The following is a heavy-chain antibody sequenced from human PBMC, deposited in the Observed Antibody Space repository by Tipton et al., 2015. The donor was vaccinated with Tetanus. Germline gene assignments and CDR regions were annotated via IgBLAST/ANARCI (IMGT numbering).Heavy chain of an antibody. Sequence: TLSLTCTVSGGSISSGGYYWSWIRQHPGKGLEWIGYIYYSGSTYYNPSLKSRVTISVDTSKNQFSLKLSSVTAADTAVYYCARNTRNTLATVAGTRRNPYYYYGMDVWGQGTTVTVSS. CDR3: ARNTRNTLATVAGTRRNPYYYYGMDV. J-gene: IGHJ6*02. D-gene: IGHD6-19*01. CDR1: GGSISSGGYY. CDR2: IYYSGST. V-gene: IGHV4-31*03.